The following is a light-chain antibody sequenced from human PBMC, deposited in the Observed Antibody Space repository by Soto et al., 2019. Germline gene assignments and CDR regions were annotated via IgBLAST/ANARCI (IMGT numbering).Light chain of an antibody. V-gene: IGKV3-11*01. CDR2: DAS. CDR1: QSVSSY. J-gene: IGKJ3*01. Sequence: EIVLTQSPATLSLSPGERATLSCRASQSVSSYFAWYQQKPGQAPRLLIYDASNRATGIPARFSGSRSGTDFTLTISSLEPEDFAVYYCQQRSNWPSFTFGPGTKVDIK. CDR3: QQRSNWPSFT.